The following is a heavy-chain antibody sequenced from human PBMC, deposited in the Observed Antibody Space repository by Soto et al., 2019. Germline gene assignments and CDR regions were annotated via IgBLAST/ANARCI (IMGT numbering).Heavy chain of an antibody. CDR3: VITSIAVAGYYHYGMAV. CDR1: GFTFSSYA. J-gene: IGHJ6*02. V-gene: IGHV3-64D*08. Sequence: GGSLRLCCSASGFTFSSYAMHWVRQAPGKGLEYVSAISSNGGSTYYADSVKGRFTISRDNSKNTLYLQMSSLRAEDTAVYFCVITSIAVAGYYHYGMAVWGQGTTVTVSS. D-gene: IGHD6-19*01. CDR2: ISSNGGST.